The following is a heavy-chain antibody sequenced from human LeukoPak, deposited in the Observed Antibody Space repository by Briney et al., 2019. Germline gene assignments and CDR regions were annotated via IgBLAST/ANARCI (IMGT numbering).Heavy chain of an antibody. CDR3: AKDQTLFDY. V-gene: IGHV3-23*01. Sequence: GGSLRLSCAASGFTFSSYAMSWVRQAPGKGLEWVSAISASGGSTYYADSVKGRFIISRDNSKTTLYLQMNSLRAEDTAVYYCAKDQTLFDYWGQGTLVTVSS. CDR1: GFTFSSYA. J-gene: IGHJ4*02. CDR2: ISASGGST.